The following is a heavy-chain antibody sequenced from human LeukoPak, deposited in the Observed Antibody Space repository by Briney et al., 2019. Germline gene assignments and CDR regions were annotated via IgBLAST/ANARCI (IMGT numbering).Heavy chain of an antibody. Sequence: SQTLSLTCTVSGGSISSGSYYWSWIRQPAGKGLEWIGRIYTSGSTNYNPSLKSRVTISVDTSKNQFSLKLSSVTAADTAVYYCASLYSSSWSYTKYGMDVWGQGTTVTVSS. CDR2: IYTSGST. J-gene: IGHJ6*02. D-gene: IGHD6-13*01. CDR1: GGSISSGSYY. CDR3: ASLYSSSWSYTKYGMDV. V-gene: IGHV4-61*02.